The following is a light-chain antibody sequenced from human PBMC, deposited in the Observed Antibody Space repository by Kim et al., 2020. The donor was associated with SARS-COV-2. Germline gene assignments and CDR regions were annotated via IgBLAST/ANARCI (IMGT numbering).Light chain of an antibody. Sequence: GQKVTISCSGSSSTVGNYYVSWYQPLPGTAPGLLIYDNHRRPAGIPDRFSGSKSGTTATLGITGLQTGDEADYYCGAWDTSLSIVVFGGGTQLTVL. V-gene: IGLV1-51*01. CDR1: SSTVGNYY. CDR2: DNH. CDR3: GAWDTSLSIVV. J-gene: IGLJ2*01.